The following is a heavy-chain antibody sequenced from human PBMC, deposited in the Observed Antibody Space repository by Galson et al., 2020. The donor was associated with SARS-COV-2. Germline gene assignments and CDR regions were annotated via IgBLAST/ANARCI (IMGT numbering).Heavy chain of an antibody. V-gene: IGHV2-5*02. CDR3: AHSAHEGWFGDWFDP. Sequence: SGPTLVKPTQTLTLTCTFSGFSLSTSGVGVGWIRQPPGKALEWLALIYWDDDKRYIPSLKSRLTITKDTSKTQVVLTMTNMDPVDTATYYCAHSAHEGWFGDWFDPWGQGTLVTVSS. D-gene: IGHD3-10*01. CDR2: IYWDDDK. J-gene: IGHJ5*02. CDR1: GFSLSTSGVG.